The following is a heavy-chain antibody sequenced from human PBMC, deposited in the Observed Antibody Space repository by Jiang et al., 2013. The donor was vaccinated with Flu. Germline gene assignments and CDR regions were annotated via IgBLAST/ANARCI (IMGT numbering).Heavy chain of an antibody. J-gene: IGHJ2*01. CDR3: ARDLEGAVAGRSYFDL. CDR2: TFYRSKWHN. D-gene: IGHD6-19*01. V-gene: IGHV6-1*01. CDR1: GDSVSSNSAA. Sequence: QTLSLTRAISGDSVSSNSAAWNWIRQSPSRGLEWLGRTFYRSKWHNDYEVSVKSRITINPDTSKNQFSLHLNSVTPEDTAVYYCARDLEGAVAGRSYFDLWGRGTLVTVSS.